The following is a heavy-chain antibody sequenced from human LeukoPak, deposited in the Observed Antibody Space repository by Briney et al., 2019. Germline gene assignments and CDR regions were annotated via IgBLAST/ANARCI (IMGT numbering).Heavy chain of an antibody. CDR3: ARDLNYYGSGSYLNWFDP. CDR2: IYHSGST. Sequence: SETLSLTCTVSGYSISSGYYWGWIRQPPGKGLEWIGSIYHSGSTYYNPSLKSRVTISVDTSKNQFSLKLSSVTAADTAVYYCARDLNYYGSGSYLNWFDPWGQGTLVTVSS. D-gene: IGHD3-10*01. J-gene: IGHJ5*02. CDR1: GYSISSGYY. V-gene: IGHV4-38-2*02.